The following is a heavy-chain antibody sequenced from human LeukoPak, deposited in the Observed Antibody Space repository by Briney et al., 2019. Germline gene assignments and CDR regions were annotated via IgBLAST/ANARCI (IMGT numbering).Heavy chain of an antibody. V-gene: IGHV3-33*01. D-gene: IGHD6-13*01. J-gene: IGHJ5*02. Sequence: GGSLRLSCAASGFTFSSYGMHWVRQAPGKGLEWVAVIWYDGSNKYYADSVKGRFTISRDNSKNTLYLQMNSLRAEDTAVYYCARGVVASSSWYNWFDPWGQGTLVAVSS. CDR1: GFTFSSYG. CDR3: ARGVVASSSWYNWFDP. CDR2: IWYDGSNK.